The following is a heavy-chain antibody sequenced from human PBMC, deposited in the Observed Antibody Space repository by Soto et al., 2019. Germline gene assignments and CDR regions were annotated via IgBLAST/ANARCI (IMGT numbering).Heavy chain of an antibody. D-gene: IGHD3-9*01. CDR3: AREATGGYDRIDY. Sequence: QSQTLSLTCVISGDSVSSNDATWNWIRQSPSRGLEWLGRTYYRSQWYTDYAVSVKTRISINPDTSKNQFSLQLNSVTPEDTAVYHCAREATGGYDRIDYWGQGTLVTVSS. CDR1: GDSVSSNDAT. J-gene: IGHJ4*02. CDR2: TYYRSQWYT. V-gene: IGHV6-1*01.